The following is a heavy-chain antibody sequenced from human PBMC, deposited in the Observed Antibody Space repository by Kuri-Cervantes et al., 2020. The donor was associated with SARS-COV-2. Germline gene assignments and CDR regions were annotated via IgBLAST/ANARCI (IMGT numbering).Heavy chain of an antibody. CDR1: GGSISSGSYY. Sequence: LRLSCTVSGGSISSGSYYWSWIRQPAGKGLEWIGHIYTSGSTNYNPSLKSRVTMSVDTSKNQFSLKLSSVTAADTAVYYCARDDPWSPTKFDYWGQGTLVTVSS. D-gene: IGHD3-3*01. V-gene: IGHV4-61*09. CDR2: IYTSGST. CDR3: ARDDPWSPTKFDY. J-gene: IGHJ4*02.